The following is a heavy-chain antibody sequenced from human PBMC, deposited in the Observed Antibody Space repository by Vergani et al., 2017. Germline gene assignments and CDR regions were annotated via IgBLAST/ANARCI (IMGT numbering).Heavy chain of an antibody. V-gene: IGHV3-23*01. CDR1: GFTFRTYA. CDR3: AKESSRGRGDTDY. J-gene: IGHJ4*02. CDR2: ISCSGGST. D-gene: IGHD3-9*01. Sequence: EVQLLESGGDLVQPGGSLRLSCAASGFTFRTYAMNWVRQAPGKGLEWVSAISCSGGSTSYADSVKGRFTISRDNSKNTLFLQMSSLRAEDAAVYYCAKESSRGRGDTDYWDQRTLVVVSS.